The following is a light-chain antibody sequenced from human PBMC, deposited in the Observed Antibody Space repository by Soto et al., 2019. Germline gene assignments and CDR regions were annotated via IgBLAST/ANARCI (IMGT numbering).Light chain of an antibody. CDR2: GAS. V-gene: IGKV3-20*01. CDR3: QQYGDLPPT. J-gene: IGKJ1*01. CDR1: QSVTYDQ. Sequence: EIVLTQSPDTLSLSPGERATLSCRASQSVTYDQLAWYRQTPGQAPRLLIYGASSRAAGILDRFSGSGSGTDFTLTISRLEPEDFVVYHCQQYGDLPPTFGQGTKVEIK.